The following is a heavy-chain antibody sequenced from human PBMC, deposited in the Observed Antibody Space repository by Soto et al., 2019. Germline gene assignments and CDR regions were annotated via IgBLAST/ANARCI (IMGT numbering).Heavy chain of an antibody. CDR2: ISGSGGST. J-gene: IGHJ4*02. CDR1: GVTFSSYV. D-gene: IGHD2-15*01. V-gene: IGHV3-23*01. Sequence: EVQLLESGGGLVQPGGSLRLSCAASGVTFSSYVMSWVRQAPGKGLEWVSGISGSGGSTHYADSVKGRFTISRDNSKNTLYLQMNSLRAEDTAVYYCAKDGLRGGNLPYYFDYWGQGTLVTVSS. CDR3: AKDGLRGGNLPYYFDY.